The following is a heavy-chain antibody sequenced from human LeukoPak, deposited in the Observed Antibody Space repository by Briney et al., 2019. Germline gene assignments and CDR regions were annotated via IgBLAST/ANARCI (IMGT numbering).Heavy chain of an antibody. J-gene: IGHJ3*02. V-gene: IGHV3-7*03. Sequence: PGGSLRLSCGASGFTFSNYWMSWVRRAPGKGLEWVINISQDGSGKNYADSVKGRFTISRDNSKNTLSLQMNSLRLEDTAVYYCAKDSWSRNGIYDPFDIWGLGTMVTVSS. D-gene: IGHD2-8*01. CDR1: GFTFSNYW. CDR2: ISQDGSGK. CDR3: AKDSWSRNGIYDPFDI.